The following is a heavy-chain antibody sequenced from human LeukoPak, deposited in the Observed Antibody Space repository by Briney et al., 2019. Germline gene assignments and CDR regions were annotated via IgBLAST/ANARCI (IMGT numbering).Heavy chain of an antibody. J-gene: IGHJ4*02. CDR2: IYYSGST. CDR1: GGSISSGDYY. V-gene: IGHV4-30-4*08. CDR3: ARGGSTSTLGY. D-gene: IGHD2-2*01. Sequence: SETLSLTCTVSGGSISSGDYYWSWIRQPPGKGLEWIGYIYYSGSTYYNPSLKSRVTISVDTSKNQFSLKLSSVTAADTAVYYCARGGSTSTLGYWGQGTLVTVSS.